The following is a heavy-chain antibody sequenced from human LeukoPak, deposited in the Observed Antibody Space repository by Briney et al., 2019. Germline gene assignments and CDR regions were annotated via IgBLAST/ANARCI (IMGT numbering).Heavy chain of an antibody. J-gene: IGHJ4*02. D-gene: IGHD4-17*01. CDR2: IYSSASS. CDR1: GGSVSSDYYH. CDR3: ARGPTLTTDY. V-gene: IGHV4-61*01. Sequence: SETLSLTCTVSGGSVSSDYYHWDWIRQPPGKGLEWIGYIYSSASSNYNPSLKSRATMSVDTSKNQFSLKLSSVTAADTAVYYCARGPTLTTDYWGQGTVVTVSS.